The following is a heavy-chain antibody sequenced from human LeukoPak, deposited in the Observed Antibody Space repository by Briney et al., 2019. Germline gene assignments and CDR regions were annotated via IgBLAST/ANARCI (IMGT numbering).Heavy chain of an antibody. D-gene: IGHD2-21*02. CDR1: GFTLSSYD. J-gene: IGHJ4*02. CDR3: ARNLYFGPGHVVVTAYFDY. Sequence: PGRSLRLSCAASGFTLSSYDMHWVRQAPGNGLEWVSYISSSGSTIYYADSVKGRFTISRDNAKNSLYLQMNSLRAEDTAVYYCARNLYFGPGHVVVTAYFDYWGQGTLVTVSS. V-gene: IGHV3-48*04. CDR2: ISSSGSTI.